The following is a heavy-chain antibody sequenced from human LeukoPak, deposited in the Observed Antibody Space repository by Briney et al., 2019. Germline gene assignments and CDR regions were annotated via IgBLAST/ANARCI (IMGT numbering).Heavy chain of an antibody. J-gene: IGHJ4*02. V-gene: IGHV3-23*01. CDR3: VRSPYGDYDQGDY. CDR1: GFTFDDYA. D-gene: IGHD4-17*01. CDR2: ISWNSGST. Sequence: PGGSLRLSCAASGFTFDDYAMHWVRQAPGKGLEWVSGISWNSGSTYYADSVKGRFTISRDNSKNTLYLQMNSLRAEDTAVYYCVRSPYGDYDQGDYWGQGTLVTVSS.